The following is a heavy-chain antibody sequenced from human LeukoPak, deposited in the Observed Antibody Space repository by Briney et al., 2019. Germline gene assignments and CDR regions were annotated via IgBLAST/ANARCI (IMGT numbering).Heavy chain of an antibody. J-gene: IGHJ4*02. V-gene: IGHV4-34*01. CDR1: GGSFSGYY. CDR2: INHSGST. CDR3: ARTILRYFGWRLDY. D-gene: IGHD3-9*01. Sequence: SETLSLTCAVYGGSFSGYYWSWIRQPPGKGLEWIGEINHSGSTNYNPSLKSRVTISVDTSKNQFSLKLSSVTAADTAVYYCARTILRYFGWRLDYWGQGTLVTVSS.